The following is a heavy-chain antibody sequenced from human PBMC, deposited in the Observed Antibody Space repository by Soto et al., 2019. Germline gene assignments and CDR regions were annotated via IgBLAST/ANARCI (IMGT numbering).Heavy chain of an antibody. D-gene: IGHD2-2*02. CDR1: GFTFSNFS. V-gene: IGHV3-21*01. Sequence: GSLRLSCVGSGFTFSNFSINWVRQAPGKGLEWVSSISSRSDIYYADSVKGRFTISRDNAKNSVSLQMNSLRAEDTAVYYCAREYTAWPLAYGLDVWGQGTTVTVSS. J-gene: IGHJ6*02. CDR3: AREYTAWPLAYGLDV. CDR2: ISSRSDI.